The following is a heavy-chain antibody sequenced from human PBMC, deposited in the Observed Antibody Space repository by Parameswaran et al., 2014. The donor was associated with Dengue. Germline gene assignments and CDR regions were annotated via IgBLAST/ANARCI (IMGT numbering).Heavy chain of an antibody. Sequence: RWIRQPPGKGLEWIGEINHSGSTNYNPSLKSRVTISVDTSKNQFSLKLSSVTAADTAVYYCARSIYDFWSGYYIRFDPWGQGTLVTVSS. V-gene: IGHV4-34*01. J-gene: IGHJ5*02. D-gene: IGHD3-3*01. CDR2: INHSGST. CDR3: ARSIYDFWSGYYIRFDP.